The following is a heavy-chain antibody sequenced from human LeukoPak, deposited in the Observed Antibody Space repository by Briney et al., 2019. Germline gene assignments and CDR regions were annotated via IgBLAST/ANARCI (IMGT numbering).Heavy chain of an antibody. D-gene: IGHD6-13*01. CDR3: AREQIAAAGNKYFQH. CDR1: GFTFSSYG. Sequence: PGGSLRLSCAASGFTFSSYGMHWVRQAPGKGLEWVAVIWYDGSNKYYADSVKGRFTISRDNSKNTLYLQMNSLRAEDTAVYYCAREQIAAAGNKYFQHWGQGTLVTVSS. J-gene: IGHJ1*01. V-gene: IGHV3-33*01. CDR2: IWYDGSNK.